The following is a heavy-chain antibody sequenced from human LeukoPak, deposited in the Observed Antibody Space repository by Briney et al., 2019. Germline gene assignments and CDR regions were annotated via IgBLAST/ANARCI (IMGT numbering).Heavy chain of an antibody. J-gene: IGHJ4*02. D-gene: IGHD6-19*01. CDR2: IYYSGST. CDR1: GGSISSYY. V-gene: IGHV4-59*01. Sequence: TSETLSLTCTVSGGSISSYYWSWIRQPPGKGLEWIGYIYYSGSTNYNPSLKSRVTMSVDTSKNQFSLKLSSVTAADTAVYYCARASRDHTYSSGWPENYFDYWGQGTLVTVSS. CDR3: ARASRDHTYSSGWPENYFDY.